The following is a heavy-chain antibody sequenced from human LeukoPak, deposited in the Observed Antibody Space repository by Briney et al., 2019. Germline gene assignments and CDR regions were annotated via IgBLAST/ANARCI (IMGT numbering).Heavy chain of an antibody. D-gene: IGHD3-10*01. J-gene: IGHJ4*02. V-gene: IGHV4-59*08. Sequence: SETLSLTCTVSGGSIRSYYWSWIRQPPGKGLEWIGYIYYSGSTNYNPSLKSRVTISVDTSKNQFSLKLSSVTAADTAVYYCARLVWFGGDYFDYWGQGTLVTVSS. CDR1: GGSIRSYY. CDR2: IYYSGST. CDR3: ARLVWFGGDYFDY.